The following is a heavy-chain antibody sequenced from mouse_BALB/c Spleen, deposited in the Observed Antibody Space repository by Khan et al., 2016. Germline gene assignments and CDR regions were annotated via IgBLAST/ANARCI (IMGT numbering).Heavy chain of an antibody. Sequence: EVQLQESGGGLVQPGGSLKLSCAASGFDFSRYWMSWVRQAPGKGLEWIGEINPDSSTINYTPSLKDKFIISRDNAKNTLYLQMSKVRSEDTALSYCARLGYYGYFDYWGQGTTLTVSS. CDR1: GFDFSRYW. V-gene: IGHV4-1*02. D-gene: IGHD1-1*01. CDR3: ARLGYYGYFDY. CDR2: INPDSSTI. J-gene: IGHJ2*01.